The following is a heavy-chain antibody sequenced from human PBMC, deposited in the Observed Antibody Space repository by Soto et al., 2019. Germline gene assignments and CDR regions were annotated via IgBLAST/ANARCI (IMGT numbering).Heavy chain of an antibody. CDR2: VTADGAT. CDR3: APHVSCSGGSCQYDAFAI. Sequence: EVQVLESGGGLVQPGGSLRLSCEGSGFTVSSHAMTWIRQATGKGPEWVSTVTADGATYYADSVKGRVAMSRDTSAXPXXLQMTSLRAADTAAYYCAPHVSCSGGSCQYDAFAIRGQGTMVTVSS. J-gene: IGHJ3*02. CDR1: GFTVSSHA. D-gene: IGHD2-15*01. V-gene: IGHV3-23*01.